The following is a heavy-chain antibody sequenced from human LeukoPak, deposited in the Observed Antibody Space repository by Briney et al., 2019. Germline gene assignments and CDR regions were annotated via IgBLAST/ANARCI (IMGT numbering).Heavy chain of an antibody. J-gene: IGHJ4*02. V-gene: IGHV1-18*01. CDR2: IGAYNGNT. Sequence: GASVKVSCKASGYTFNSYGISWVRQAPGQGLEWMGWIGAYNGNTNYAQKLQGRVTMTTDTSTSTAYMELRSLRSDDTAVYYCARDYDILTPSKDFGYWGQGTLVTVSS. D-gene: IGHD3-9*01. CDR1: GYTFNSYG. CDR3: ARDYDILTPSKDFGY.